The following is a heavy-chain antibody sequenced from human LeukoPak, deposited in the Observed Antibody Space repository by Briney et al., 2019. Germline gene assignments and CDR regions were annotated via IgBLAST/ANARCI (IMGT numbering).Heavy chain of an antibody. V-gene: IGHV3-7*01. CDR3: TRGPGYDYVWGTYRADY. J-gene: IGHJ4*02. CDR1: GFTFSSYW. D-gene: IGHD3-16*02. Sequence: GGSLRLSCAASGFTFSSYWMSWVRQAPGKGLEWVANIKQDGSEKYYVDSVKGRFTISRDNAKNTLYLQMGSLRPDDMAVYYCTRGPGYDYVWGTYRADYWGQGILVTVSS. CDR2: IKQDGSEK.